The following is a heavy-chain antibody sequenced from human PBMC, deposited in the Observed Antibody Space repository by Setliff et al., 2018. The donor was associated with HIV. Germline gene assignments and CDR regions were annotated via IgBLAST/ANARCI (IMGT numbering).Heavy chain of an antibody. V-gene: IGHV4-38-2*02. J-gene: IGHJ4*02. D-gene: IGHD6-13*01. Sequence: SETLSLTCAVSGFSTSSGYYWGWIRQPPGKGLEWIGTIYHRGSTYYSPSLMSRVTISVDTSKNQISLKLNSVTAADTAVYYCARDGGRTGYSSSSDQWGQGTLVTVSS. CDR2: IYHRGST. CDR1: GFSTSSGYY. CDR3: ARDGGRTGYSSSSDQ.